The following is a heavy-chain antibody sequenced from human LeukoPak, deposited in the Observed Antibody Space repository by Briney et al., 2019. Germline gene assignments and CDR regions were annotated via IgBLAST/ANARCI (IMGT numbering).Heavy chain of an antibody. CDR2: IYYGGST. CDR3: ARDKYAHYFDY. Sequence: SETLSLTCTVSGGSISSGDYYWSWIRQPPGKGLEWIGYIYYGGSTYYNPSLKSRVTISVDTSKNQFSLKLSSVTAADTAVYYCARDKYAHYFDYWGQGTLVTVSS. J-gene: IGHJ4*02. CDR1: GGSISSGDYY. V-gene: IGHV4-30-4*01.